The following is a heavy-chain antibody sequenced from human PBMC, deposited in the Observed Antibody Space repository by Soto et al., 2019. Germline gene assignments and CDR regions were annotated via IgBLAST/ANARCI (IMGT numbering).Heavy chain of an antibody. D-gene: IGHD2-8*01. V-gene: IGHV1-18*04. Sequence: AAVKVSCKASGYTFTSYGISWVRQAPGQGLEWMGWISAYNGNTNYAQKLQVRVTMTTDTSTSTAYMELRSLRSDDTAVYYCAREHYCTNGVCYDYWGQGPLVTVSS. CDR1: GYTFTSYG. J-gene: IGHJ4*02. CDR3: AREHYCTNGVCYDY. CDR2: ISAYNGNT.